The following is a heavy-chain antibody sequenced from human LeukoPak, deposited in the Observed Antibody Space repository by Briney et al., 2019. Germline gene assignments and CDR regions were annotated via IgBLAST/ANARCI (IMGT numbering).Heavy chain of an antibody. CDR1: GGTFSSYA. D-gene: IGHD3-22*01. CDR2: LIPIFGTA. Sequence: ASVKVSCKASGGTFSSYAISWVRQAPGQELEWMGGLIPIFGTANYAQKFQGRVTITADESTSTAYMELSSLRSEDTAVYYCARDRSQYDSSGYYDPWGQGTLVTVSS. J-gene: IGHJ5*02. V-gene: IGHV1-69*13. CDR3: ARDRSQYDSSGYYDP.